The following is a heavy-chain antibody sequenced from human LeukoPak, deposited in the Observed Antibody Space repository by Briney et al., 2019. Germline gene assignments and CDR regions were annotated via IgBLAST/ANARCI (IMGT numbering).Heavy chain of an antibody. D-gene: IGHD3-22*01. J-gene: IGHJ6*02. CDR2: IYSGGST. V-gene: IGHV3-66*01. Sequence: PGGSLRLSCAASGFTVSSNYMSWVRQAPGKGLEWVSVIYSGGSTYYADSVKGRFTISRDNSKNTLYLQMNSLRAEDTAVYYCARGWGDYDSSGYQKTGMDVWGQGTTVTVSS. CDR1: GFTVSSNY. CDR3: ARGWGDYDSSGYQKTGMDV.